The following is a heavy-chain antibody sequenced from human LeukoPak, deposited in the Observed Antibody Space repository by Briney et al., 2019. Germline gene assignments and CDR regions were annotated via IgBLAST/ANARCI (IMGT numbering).Heavy chain of an antibody. D-gene: IGHD3-10*01. CDR3: ARGWGRGSGSYYFDY. CDR1: GGSFSGYY. CDR2: INHSGST. Sequence: SETLSLTCAVYGGSFSGYYWSWIRQPPGKGLEWIGEINHSGSTNYNPSLKSRVTISVDTSKNQFSLKLGSVTAADTAVYYCARGWGRGSGSYYFDYWGQGTLVTVSS. V-gene: IGHV4-34*01. J-gene: IGHJ4*02.